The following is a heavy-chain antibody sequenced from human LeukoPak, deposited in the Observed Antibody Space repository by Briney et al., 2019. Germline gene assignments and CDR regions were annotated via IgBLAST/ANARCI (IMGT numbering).Heavy chain of an antibody. V-gene: IGHV4-59*01. CDR1: GGSISNFY. CDR3: ASIDQVETTMGGYYFDY. CDR2: IYYSGST. J-gene: IGHJ4*02. D-gene: IGHD5-18*01. Sequence: ASETLSLTCTVSGGSISNFYWSWIRQPPGKGLEWIGYIYYSGSTNYNPSLKSRVTISVDTSKNQFSLKLSSVTAADTAVYYCASIDQVETTMGGYYFDYWGQGTLVTVSS.